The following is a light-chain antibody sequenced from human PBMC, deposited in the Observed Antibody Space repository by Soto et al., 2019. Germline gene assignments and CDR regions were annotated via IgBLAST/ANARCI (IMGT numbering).Light chain of an antibody. CDR3: QQYNNWLSIT. V-gene: IGKV3-15*01. CDR1: QSVSSN. Sequence: EIVMTQSPATLSVSPGERATLSCRASQSVSSNLVWYQQKPGQAPRLLIYGASTRATGIPGRFSGSGSGTEFTLTISSLQSEDFAVYYCQQYNNWLSITFGQGTRLEIK. J-gene: IGKJ5*01. CDR2: GAS.